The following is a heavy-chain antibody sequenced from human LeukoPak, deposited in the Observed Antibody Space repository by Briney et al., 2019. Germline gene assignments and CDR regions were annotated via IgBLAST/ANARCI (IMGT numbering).Heavy chain of an antibody. Sequence: SQTLSLTCAISGDSVSSNSAAWNWIRQSPSRGLEWLGRTYYRSKWYNDYAVSVKSRITINPDTSKNQFSLQLNSVTPEDTAVYYCAREDTTEKYSSSWHPGGVWNWFDPWGQGTLVTVSS. CDR1: GDSVSSNSAA. D-gene: IGHD6-13*01. CDR3: AREDTTEKYSSSWHPGGVWNWFDP. V-gene: IGHV6-1*01. CDR2: TYYRSKWYN. J-gene: IGHJ5*02.